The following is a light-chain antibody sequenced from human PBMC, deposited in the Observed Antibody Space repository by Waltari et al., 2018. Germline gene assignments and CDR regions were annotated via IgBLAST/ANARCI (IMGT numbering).Light chain of an antibody. Sequence: EIVMTQYPVTLSVSLAERATLSCRAGQSVSRDLAWYQQKPGQAPRLLIYDASTRAAGLAARFSASGSGTEFTLTISSLQSEDFAVYYCQQYKYWPPLTFGGGTKVEIK. V-gene: IGKV3-15*01. CDR1: QSVSRD. CDR2: DAS. CDR3: QQYKYWPPLT. J-gene: IGKJ4*01.